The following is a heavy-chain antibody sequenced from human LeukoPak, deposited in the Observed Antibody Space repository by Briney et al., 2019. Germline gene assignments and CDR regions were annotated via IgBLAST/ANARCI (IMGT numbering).Heavy chain of an antibody. CDR3: AKDRVVVTSQPLYGMDV. Sequence: ASVKVSCKVSGYTLTELSMHWVRQAPGKGLEWMGGFDPEDGETIYAQKFQGRVTMTEDTSTDTAYMELSSLRSEDTAVYYCAKDRVVVTSQPLYGMDVWGQGTTVTVSS. CDR2: FDPEDGET. CDR1: GYTLTELS. D-gene: IGHD2-21*02. J-gene: IGHJ6*02. V-gene: IGHV1-24*01.